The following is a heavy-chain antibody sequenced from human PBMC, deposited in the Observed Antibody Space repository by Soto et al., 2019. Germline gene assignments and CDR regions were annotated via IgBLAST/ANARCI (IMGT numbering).Heavy chain of an antibody. J-gene: IGHJ3*01. Sequence: QVQLVESGGGVVQPGRSLRLSCAASGFTFNNYGMHWVRQAPGKGLEWVAVISNDGSDKYYADSVKGRLTISRDNSKNTVYLQMNCLRAEDTAVYYCAKDQGIAASHGIDWGQGTMVTVSS. D-gene: IGHD6-13*01. CDR1: GFTFNNYG. V-gene: IGHV3-30*18. CDR3: AKDQGIAASHGID. CDR2: ISNDGSDK.